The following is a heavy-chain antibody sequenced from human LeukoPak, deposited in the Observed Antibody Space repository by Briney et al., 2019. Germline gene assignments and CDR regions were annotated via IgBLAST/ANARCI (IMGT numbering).Heavy chain of an antibody. CDR2: INPSGGST. V-gene: IGHV1-46*01. J-gene: IGHJ4*02. CDR1: GYTFTSYY. CDR3: ATARGHFWSGYYAY. D-gene: IGHD3-3*02. Sequence: ASVTVSFKASGYTFTSYYMHWVRQAPGQGLEWMGIINPSGGSTSYAQKFQGRVTMTRHTSRSTVYMELSSLRSEDTAVYYCATARGHFWSGYYAYWGQGTLVTVSS.